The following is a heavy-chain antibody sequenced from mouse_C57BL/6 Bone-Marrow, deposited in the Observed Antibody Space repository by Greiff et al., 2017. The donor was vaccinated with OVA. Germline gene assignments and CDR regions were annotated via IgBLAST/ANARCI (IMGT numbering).Heavy chain of an antibody. CDR3: ARGN. CDR2: IDPNSGGT. CDR1: GDSGTRDG. Sequence: QVQLQQSGAELVKPGASVKLYSKAAGDSGTRDGRNGGKQRPGRGLEGSGRIDPNSGGTKYNEKFKSKATLTVDKPSSTAYMQLSSLTSEDSAVYYCARGNWGQGTTLTVSS. J-gene: IGHJ2*01. V-gene: IGHV1-62-3*01.